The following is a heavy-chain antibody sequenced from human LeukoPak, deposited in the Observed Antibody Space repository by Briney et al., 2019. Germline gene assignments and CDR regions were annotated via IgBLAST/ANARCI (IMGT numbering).Heavy chain of an antibody. Sequence: SETLSLTCTVSGGSISSSSYYWGWISQPPGKGLEWIGNIYYSGSTYYNPSLKSRVTISVATSKNQFSLKLSSVTAADTAVYYCARLRLGDYYFDYWGQGTLVTVSS. V-gene: IGHV4-39*01. D-gene: IGHD4/OR15-4a*01. CDR2: IYYSGST. CDR1: GGSISSSSYY. CDR3: ARLRLGDYYFDY. J-gene: IGHJ4*02.